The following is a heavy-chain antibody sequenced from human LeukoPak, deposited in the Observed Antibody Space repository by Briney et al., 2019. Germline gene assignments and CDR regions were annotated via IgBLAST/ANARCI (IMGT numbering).Heavy chain of an antibody. D-gene: IGHD1-26*01. V-gene: IGHV1-2*02. J-gene: IGHJ4*02. CDR3: AREPGGSYLANFDY. CDR1: GYTFTSYY. Sequence: ASVKVSCKASGYTFTSYYMHWVRQAPGQGLEWMGWINPNSGGTNYAQKFQGRVTMTRDTSISTAYMELSRLRSDDTAVYYCAREPGGSYLANFDYWGQGTLVTVSS. CDR2: INPNSGGT.